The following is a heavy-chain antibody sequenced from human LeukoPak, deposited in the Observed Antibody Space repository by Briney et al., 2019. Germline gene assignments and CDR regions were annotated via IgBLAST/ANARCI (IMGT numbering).Heavy chain of an antibody. CDR2: ISYDGSNK. D-gene: IGHD4-23*01. CDR1: GFTFSNYA. V-gene: IGHV3-30-3*01. Sequence: RPGGSLRLSCAASGFTFSNYAMHWVRRAPGKGLEWVAVISYDGSNKYYADSVKGRFTISRDNSKNTLYLQMNSLRAEDTAVYYCASGDGGPSNWGQGTLVTVSS. J-gene: IGHJ4*02. CDR3: ASGDGGPSN.